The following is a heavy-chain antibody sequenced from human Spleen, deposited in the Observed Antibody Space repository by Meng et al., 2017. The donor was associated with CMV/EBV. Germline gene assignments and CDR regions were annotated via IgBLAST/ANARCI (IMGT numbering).Heavy chain of an antibody. V-gene: IGHV5-51*01. CDR2: IYPSDSDT. J-gene: IGHJ6*02. CDR1: GNSFSSYG. CDR3: ARLGMVAAPGNTSLIFYYYGMDV. D-gene: IGHD6-13*01. Sequence: GESLKISCKSSGNSFSSYGIAWVRQMPGKGLEWMGIIYPSDSDTRYSPSFQGQVTISADRSINTAYLQWSRLKASDNAMYYCARLGMVAAPGNTSLIFYYYGMDVWGQGTTVTVSS.